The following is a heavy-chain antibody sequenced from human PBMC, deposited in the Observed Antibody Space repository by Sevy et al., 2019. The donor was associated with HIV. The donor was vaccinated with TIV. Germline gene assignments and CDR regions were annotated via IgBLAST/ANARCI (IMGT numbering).Heavy chain of an antibody. D-gene: IGHD3-3*01. CDR1: GFGLNGNA. CDR2: IHGGDDTT. CDR3: AKDILGWAFDY. J-gene: IGHJ4*01. V-gene: IGHV3-23*01. Sequence: GGSLRLSCAASGFGLNGNAMSWVRQAPGKGLEWVAAIHGGDDTTHYGGSVKGRFTISRDSFKNILYLQMDSLRVEDTAVYYCAKDILGWAFDYWGHGTLVTVSS.